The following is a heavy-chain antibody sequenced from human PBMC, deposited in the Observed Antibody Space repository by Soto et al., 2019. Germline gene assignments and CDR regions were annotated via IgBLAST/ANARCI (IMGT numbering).Heavy chain of an antibody. Sequence: ASVKVSCKASGYTFTSYAMHWVRQAPGQRLEWMGWINAGNGNTKYSQKFQGRVAMTRDTSTSTVYMELSSLRSEDTAVYYCARVRGGPNWFDPWGQGTQVTVSS. CDR1: GYTFTSYA. D-gene: IGHD2-15*01. J-gene: IGHJ5*02. CDR2: INAGNGNT. V-gene: IGHV1-3*01. CDR3: ARVRGGPNWFDP.